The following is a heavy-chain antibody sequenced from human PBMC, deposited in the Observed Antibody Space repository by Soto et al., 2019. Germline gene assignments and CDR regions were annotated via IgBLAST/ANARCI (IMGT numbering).Heavy chain of an antibody. CDR2: ISAYNGNT. CDR1: GYTFTSYG. CDR3: ADSGYGRSYYYYGMDV. V-gene: IGHV1-18*01. J-gene: IGHJ6*02. Sequence: ASVKVSCKASGYTFTSYGISWVRQAPGQRHEWMGWISAYNGNTNYAQKLQGRVTMTTDTSTSTAYMELRSLRAEDTAVYYCADSGYGRSYYYYGMDVWGQGTTVTVSS. D-gene: IGHD5-12*01.